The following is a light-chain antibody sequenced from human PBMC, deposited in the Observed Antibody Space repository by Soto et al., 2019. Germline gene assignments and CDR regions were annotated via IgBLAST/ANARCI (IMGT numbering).Light chain of an antibody. CDR3: QTWGTGIGV. CDR2: LNTDGSH. Sequence: QPVLTQSPSASASLGASVKLTCTLSSGHSSYAIAWHQQQPEKGPRYLMKLNTDGSHSKGDGIPDRFSGSTSGAECYITXXXXXXXXXXXYYCQTWGTGIGVFGGGTKLTV. CDR1: SGHSSYA. V-gene: IGLV4-69*01. J-gene: IGLJ2*01.